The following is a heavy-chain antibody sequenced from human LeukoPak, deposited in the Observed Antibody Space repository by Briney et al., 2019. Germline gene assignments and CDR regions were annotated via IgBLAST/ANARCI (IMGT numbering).Heavy chain of an antibody. CDR2: IDWDDDK. CDR1: GFSLSTSGMC. V-gene: IGHV2-70*11. D-gene: IGHD4-17*01. Sequence: SGPALVKPTQTLTLTCSFSGFSLSTSGMCVSWIRQPPGKALEWLARIDWDDDKYYSTSLKTRLTISKDTSKNQVVLTMTNLDPVDTATYHCARSNGDQFFDYWGQGTLVTVSS. J-gene: IGHJ4*02. CDR3: ARSNGDQFFDY.